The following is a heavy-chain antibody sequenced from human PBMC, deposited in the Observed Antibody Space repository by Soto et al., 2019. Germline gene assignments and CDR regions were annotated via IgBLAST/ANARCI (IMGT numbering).Heavy chain of an antibody. D-gene: IGHD3-22*01. CDR3: ARGWGYDSTDYYYAY. J-gene: IGHJ4*02. CDR1: GGSFNRHT. CDR2: IITIFGTA. Sequence: QVQLVQSGAEVRKPGSSVRVSCKASGGSFNRHTISWVRQAPGQGLEWMGGIITIFGTANHAQKFQGRVTIIADESTSTVYMELSSLISEDTAIYYCARGWGYDSTDYYYAYWGQGTLVIVSS. V-gene: IGHV1-69*01.